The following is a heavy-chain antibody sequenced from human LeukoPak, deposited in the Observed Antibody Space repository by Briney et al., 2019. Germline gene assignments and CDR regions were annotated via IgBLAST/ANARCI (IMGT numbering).Heavy chain of an antibody. D-gene: IGHD5-12*01. V-gene: IGHV3-23*01. CDR3: AKSPTNWYFDL. J-gene: IGHJ2*01. CDR2: IRGSGGST. Sequence: PGGSLRLSCAASGFTFSSYAMSWVRQAPGKGLEWVSGIRGSGGSTYYADSVKGRFTIPRDNSKNTLYLQMNSLRAEDTAVYYCAKSPTNWYFDLWGRGTLVTVSS. CDR1: GFTFSSYA.